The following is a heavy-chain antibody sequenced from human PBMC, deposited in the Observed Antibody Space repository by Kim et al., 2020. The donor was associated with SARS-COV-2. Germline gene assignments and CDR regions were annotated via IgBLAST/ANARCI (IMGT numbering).Heavy chain of an antibody. V-gene: IGHV3-23*01. D-gene: IGHD6-19*01. CDR1: GFTFSSYA. J-gene: IGHJ4*02. Sequence: GGSLRLPCAASGFTFSSYAMSWVRQAPGKGLAWVSAISDTGGGTYYADSVKGRFTISRDNSKNTLYLQMNSLRAEDTAVYYCAKVTWDGLDDYWGQGTLVTVSS. CDR3: AKVTWDGLDDY. CDR2: ISDTGGGT.